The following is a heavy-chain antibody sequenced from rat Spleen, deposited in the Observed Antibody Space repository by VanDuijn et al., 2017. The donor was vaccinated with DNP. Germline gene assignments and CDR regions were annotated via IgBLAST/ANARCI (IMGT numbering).Heavy chain of an antibody. Sequence: EVQLVESGGGLVQPGRSLILSCAVSGLTFSNYGMHWIRQAPTKGLEWVASISPSGRSTYYRDSVKGRFTISRDNAQNTLYLQVDSLRSEDTATYYCATHLHTYLGSYFDYWGQGVMVTVSS. CDR2: ISPSGRST. D-gene: IGHD2-1*01. V-gene: IGHV5-19*01. CDR3: ATHLHTYLGSYFDY. CDR1: GLTFSNYG. J-gene: IGHJ2*01.